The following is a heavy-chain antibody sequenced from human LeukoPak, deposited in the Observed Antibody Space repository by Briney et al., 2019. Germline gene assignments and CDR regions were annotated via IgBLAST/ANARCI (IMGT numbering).Heavy chain of an antibody. V-gene: IGHV3-7*01. D-gene: IGHD5-24*01. CDR3: ARETPRRGETRDGYR. J-gene: IGHJ4*02. CDR1: GFTFRSYW. Sequence: GGSLRLSCVGSGFTFRSYWMSWVRQAPGKGLEWVANIKQDGSETYYADSVKGRFTISRDNAKNSLYLQMNSLRAEDTAVYYCARETPRRGETRDGYRWGQGTLVTVSS. CDR2: IKQDGSET.